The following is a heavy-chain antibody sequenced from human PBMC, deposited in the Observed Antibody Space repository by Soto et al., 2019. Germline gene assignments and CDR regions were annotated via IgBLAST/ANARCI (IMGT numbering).Heavy chain of an antibody. D-gene: IGHD6-13*01. CDR1: GYTFTSYG. Sequence: ASVKVSCKASGYTFTSYGISWVRQAPGQGLEWMGWISAYNGNTNYAQKLQGRVTMTTDTSTSTAYMELRSLRSDDTAVYYCARPSRGIAAAGGMDVWGQGTTVTVSS. J-gene: IGHJ6*02. V-gene: IGHV1-18*01. CDR2: ISAYNGNT. CDR3: ARPSRGIAAAGGMDV.